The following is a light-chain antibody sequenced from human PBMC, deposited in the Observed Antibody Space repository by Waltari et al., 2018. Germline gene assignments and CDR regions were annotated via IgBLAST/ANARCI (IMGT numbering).Light chain of an antibody. J-gene: IGLJ2*01. CDR3: ATWDDSFNGMA. Sequence: QSVLTQPPSASGTPGQSVTLSRSGCSSTIRRDTAHWYQHLPGTAPKLLLYSNHQRPSGVPDRFSGSKSGTSASLAISGLQSEDEADYYCATWDDSFNGMAFGGGTKLTVL. CDR1: SSTIRRDT. CDR2: SNH. V-gene: IGLV1-44*01.